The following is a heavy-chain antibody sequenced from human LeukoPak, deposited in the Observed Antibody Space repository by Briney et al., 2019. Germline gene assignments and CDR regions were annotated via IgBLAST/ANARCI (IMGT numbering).Heavy chain of an antibody. V-gene: IGHV4-34*01. CDR1: GGSFSTYY. CDR2: INHLGSS. Sequence: SETLSLTCVVYGGSFSTYYWSWIRQPPGKGLEWIGEINHLGSSNYNPSLSSRINISVDTSQNQFSLRLSSVTAADTAVYYCARDQWGYSNYYDYWGQGTLVTVSS. J-gene: IGHJ4*02. CDR3: ARDQWGYSNYYDY. D-gene: IGHD4-11*01.